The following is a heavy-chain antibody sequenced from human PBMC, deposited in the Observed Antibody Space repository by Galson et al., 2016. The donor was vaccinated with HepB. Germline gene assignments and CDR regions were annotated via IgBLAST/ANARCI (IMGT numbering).Heavy chain of an antibody. CDR1: GFTFNSYA. Sequence: SLRLSCAASGFTFNSYAMTWVRLTPGKGLEWVSTISGGGSTTNYADSVRGRFSITRDNSKDTLYLYMSSLRPEDTAVYYCAKHRRYTCGYSFDSWGQGSLVTVSS. D-gene: IGHD5-12*01. V-gene: IGHV3-23*01. J-gene: IGHJ4*02. CDR2: ISGGGSTT. CDR3: AKHRRYTCGYSFDS.